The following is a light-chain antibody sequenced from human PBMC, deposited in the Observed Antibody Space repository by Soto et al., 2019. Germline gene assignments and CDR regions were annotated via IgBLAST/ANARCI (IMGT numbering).Light chain of an antibody. V-gene: IGKV3-11*01. Sequence: EIVLTQSPVTLSLSPGERATLSCRASQSVSTYLAWYQQKPGQAPRLLIYDAFKRATGIPARFSGSGSGTDFTLTISSLEPEVFGVYYCQQRSNGPSTFGGGTKVEIK. CDR3: QQRSNGPST. J-gene: IGKJ4*01. CDR2: DAF. CDR1: QSVSTY.